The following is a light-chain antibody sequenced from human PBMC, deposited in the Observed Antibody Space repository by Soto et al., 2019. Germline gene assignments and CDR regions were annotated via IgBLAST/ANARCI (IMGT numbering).Light chain of an antibody. V-gene: IGKV1-5*03. CDR3: LKYNGYPRT. CDR1: QSISTW. CDR2: KAS. J-gene: IGKJ1*01. Sequence: DIQMTQSPSTLSASVGDRVTITCRASQSISTWLAWYQQKPGKAPKVLIYKASSLDSGFPSRFSGSGSGTKFTLTISSLQPDHFETYYFLKYNGYPRTFGQGTKVEIK.